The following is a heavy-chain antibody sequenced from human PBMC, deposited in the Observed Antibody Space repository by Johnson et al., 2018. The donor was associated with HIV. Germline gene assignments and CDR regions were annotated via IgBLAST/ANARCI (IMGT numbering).Heavy chain of an antibody. V-gene: IGHV3-9*01. D-gene: IGHD1-26*01. J-gene: IGHJ3*02. CDR3: VQEGGGRELLSAFDI. Sequence: VQLVESGGGLVQPGGSLRLSCAASGFTFAHYAMHWVRQAPGKGLEWVSSISWNSGSIGYADSVRGRFTISRDNTKNSLYLQMNSLRVEDTAVYYGVQEGGGRELLSAFDIWGQGTMVIVSS. CDR1: GFTFAHYA. CDR2: ISWNSGSI.